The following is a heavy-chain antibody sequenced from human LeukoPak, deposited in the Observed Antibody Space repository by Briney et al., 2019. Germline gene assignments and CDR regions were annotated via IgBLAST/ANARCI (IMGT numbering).Heavy chain of an antibody. CDR2: INHSGST. D-gene: IGHD3-22*01. CDR1: GGSFSGYY. J-gene: IGHJ4*02. CDR3: ARGRRKYYYDSSGYYGY. Sequence: SETLSLTCAVYGGSFSGYYWSWIRQPPGKGLEWIGEINHSGSTNYNPSLKSRVTISVDTSKNQFSLKLSSVTAADTAVYYCARGRRKYYYDSSGYYGYWGQGTLVTVSS. V-gene: IGHV4-34*01.